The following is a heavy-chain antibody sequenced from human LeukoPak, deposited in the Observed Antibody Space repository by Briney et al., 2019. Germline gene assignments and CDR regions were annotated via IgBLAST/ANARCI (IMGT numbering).Heavy chain of an antibody. J-gene: IGHJ4*02. CDR1: GYTFTSYG. CDR3: ARVGPRITMIVVVTIGYFDY. Sequence: ASMKVSCKASGYTFTSYGISWVRQAPGQGLEWMGWISAYNGNTNYAQKLQGRVTMTTDTSTSTAYMELRSLRSDDTAVYYCARVGPRITMIVVVTIGYFDYWGQGTLVTVSS. V-gene: IGHV1-18*01. CDR2: ISAYNGNT. D-gene: IGHD3-22*01.